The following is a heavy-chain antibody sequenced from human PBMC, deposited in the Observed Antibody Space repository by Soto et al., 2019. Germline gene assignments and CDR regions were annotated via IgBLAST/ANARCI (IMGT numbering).Heavy chain of an antibody. CDR2: SRGDGRDT. V-gene: IGHV3-74*03. CDR1: GLIASNYW. CDR3: VGEIGGFDY. D-gene: IGHD3-16*01. J-gene: IGHJ4*02. Sequence: EVQLVESGGGLVQPGGSLRLSCAASGLIASNYWMHWVRQGAGKGLVWVSGSRGDGRDTAYAESAKGRFTMSRDNAKNMLYLQMNSLRAEDTAVYYCVGEIGGFDYWGQGTLVTVSS.